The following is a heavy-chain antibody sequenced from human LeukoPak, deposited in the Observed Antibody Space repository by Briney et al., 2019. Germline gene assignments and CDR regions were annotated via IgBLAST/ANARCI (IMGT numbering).Heavy chain of an antibody. Sequence: ATVNVSCKACGYTFTTYGVSWVRQAPGQGLEWMGCISTHNGDTNYAQKVQDRVTMTTDASTNTAYMELRSLRSDDTAVYFCARGGFYYDSSGYVESFDYWGQGTLVTVSS. CDR2: ISTHNGDT. CDR1: GYTFTTYG. CDR3: ARGGFYYDSSGYVESFDY. V-gene: IGHV1-18*01. J-gene: IGHJ4*02. D-gene: IGHD3-22*01.